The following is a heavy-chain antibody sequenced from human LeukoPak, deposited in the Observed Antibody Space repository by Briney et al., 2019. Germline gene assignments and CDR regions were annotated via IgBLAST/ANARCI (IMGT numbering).Heavy chain of an antibody. J-gene: IGHJ4*02. V-gene: IGHV3-30*18. Sequence: QTGGSLRLSCAASGFTFSTYGMQWVRQAPGKGLEWVAVISYDGSATHYADSVKGRFTISRDNSKNTLYLQMHSLRAEDTAIYYCAKPSRDFDSSGYSHFDYWGQGTLVTVSS. CDR2: ISYDGSAT. CDR3: AKPSRDFDSSGYSHFDY. D-gene: IGHD3-22*01. CDR1: GFTFSTYG.